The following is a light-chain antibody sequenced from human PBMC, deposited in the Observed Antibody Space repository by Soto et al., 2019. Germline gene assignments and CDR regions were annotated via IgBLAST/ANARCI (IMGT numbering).Light chain of an antibody. J-gene: IGLJ3*02. Sequence: QSVLTQAASVSGSPGQSITFSCTGTSSDVGGYNYVSWYQQHPGKAPKLMIYDVSNRPSRVSNRFSGSKSGNTASLTISGLQAEDETDYYCSSYTSSSTSLLVFGGGTKLTVL. CDR3: SSYTSSSTSLLV. CDR1: SSDVGGYNY. CDR2: DVS. V-gene: IGLV2-14*01.